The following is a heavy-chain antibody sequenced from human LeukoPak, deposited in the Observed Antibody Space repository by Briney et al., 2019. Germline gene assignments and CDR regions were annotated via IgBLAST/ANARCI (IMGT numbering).Heavy chain of an antibody. J-gene: IGHJ4*02. CDR1: GGTFSSYA. CDR2: ITPIFGTA. V-gene: IGHV1-69*13. Sequence: ASVKVSCKASGGTFSSYAISWVRQAPGQGLEWMGGITPIFGTANYAQKFQGRVTITADESTSTAYMELSSLRSEDTAVYYCARDQDGSGYDGTEYFDYWGQGTLVTVSS. CDR3: ARDQDGSGYDGTEYFDY. D-gene: IGHD5-12*01.